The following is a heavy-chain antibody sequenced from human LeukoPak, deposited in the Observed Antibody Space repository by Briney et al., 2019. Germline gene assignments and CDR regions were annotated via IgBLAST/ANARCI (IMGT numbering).Heavy chain of an antibody. CDR3: ARWDSGSYFYYFDY. J-gene: IGHJ4*02. CDR1: GGSITTYY. D-gene: IGHD1-26*01. CDR2: IYHSGST. V-gene: IGHV4-59*01. Sequence: SETLSLTCIVSGGSITTYYWSWIRQPPGKGLEWIGYIYHSGSTNYNPSLKSRVTMSVDTSKNQFSLKLSSVTAADTAVYYCARWDSGSYFYYFDYWGQGTLVTVSS.